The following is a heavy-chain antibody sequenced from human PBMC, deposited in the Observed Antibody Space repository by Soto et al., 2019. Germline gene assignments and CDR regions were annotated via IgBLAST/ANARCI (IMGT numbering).Heavy chain of an antibody. J-gene: IGHJ6*02. CDR3: AKDLMHYYDSSGYYYYYYGMDV. CDR1: GFTFDDYT. D-gene: IGHD3-22*01. V-gene: IGHV3-43*01. Sequence: GGSLRLSCAASGFTFDDYTMHWVRQAPGKGLEWVSLISWDGGSTYYADSVKGRFTISRDSSKNSLYLQMNSLRTGDTALYYCAKDLMHYYDSSGYYYYYYGMDVWGQGTTVTVSS. CDR2: ISWDGGST.